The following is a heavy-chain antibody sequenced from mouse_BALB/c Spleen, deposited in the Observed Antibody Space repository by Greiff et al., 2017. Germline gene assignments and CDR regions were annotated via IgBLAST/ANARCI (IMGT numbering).Heavy chain of an antibody. V-gene: IGHV1S127*01. Sequence: VQLQQPGAELVKPGASVKMSCKASGYTFTSYWMHWVKQRPGQGLEWIGVIDPSDSYTSYNQKFKGKATLTVDTSSSTAYMQLSSLTSEDSAVYYCTRWDDYGDYYAMDYWGQGTSVTVSS. CDR3: TRWDDYGDYYAMDY. D-gene: IGHD2-4*01. J-gene: IGHJ4*01. CDR2: IDPSDSYT. CDR1: GYTFTSYW.